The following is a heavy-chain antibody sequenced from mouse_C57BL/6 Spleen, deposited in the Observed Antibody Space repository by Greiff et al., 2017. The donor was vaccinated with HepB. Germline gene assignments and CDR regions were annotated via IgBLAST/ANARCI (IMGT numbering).Heavy chain of an antibody. CDR2: INPSNGGT. J-gene: IGHJ1*03. Sequence: QLQQSGTELVKPGASVKLSCKASGYPFTSYWMHWVKQRPGQGLEWIGNINPSNGGTNYNEKFKSKATLTVDKSSSTAYMQLSSLTSEDSAVYYCARSGLLLLRGYFDVWGTGTTVTVSS. CDR1: GYPFTSYW. CDR3: ARSGLLLLRGYFDV. D-gene: IGHD1-1*01. V-gene: IGHV1-53*01.